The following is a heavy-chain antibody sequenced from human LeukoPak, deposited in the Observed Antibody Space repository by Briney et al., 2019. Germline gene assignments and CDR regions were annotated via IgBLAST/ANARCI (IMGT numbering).Heavy chain of an antibody. CDR2: IIPIFGTA. Sequence: ASVTVSCKASGGTFSSYAISWVRQAPGQGLEWMGGIIPIFGTANYAQKFQGRVTITADESTSTAYMELSSLRSEDTAVYYCTFSGYYYGQFDYWGQGTLVTVSS. CDR3: TFSGYYYGQFDY. V-gene: IGHV1-69*13. J-gene: IGHJ4*02. D-gene: IGHD3-22*01. CDR1: GGTFSSYA.